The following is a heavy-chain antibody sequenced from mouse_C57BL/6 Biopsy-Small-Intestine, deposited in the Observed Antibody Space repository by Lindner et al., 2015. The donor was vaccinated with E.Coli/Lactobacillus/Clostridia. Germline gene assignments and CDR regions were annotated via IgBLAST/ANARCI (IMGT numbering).Heavy chain of an antibody. CDR1: GYSFTGYY. CDR2: IYPNNGVS. J-gene: IGHJ4*01. V-gene: IGHV1-31*01. D-gene: IGHD4-1*02. Sequence: VQLQESGPELVKPGASVKISCKASGYSFTGYYMHWVKQSHGKILDWIGYIYPNNGVSSYNQKFKGKGTLTVDKSSSTAYMELRSLTSEDSAVYYCARQLAPYAMDYWGQGTSVTVSS. CDR3: ARQLAPYAMDY.